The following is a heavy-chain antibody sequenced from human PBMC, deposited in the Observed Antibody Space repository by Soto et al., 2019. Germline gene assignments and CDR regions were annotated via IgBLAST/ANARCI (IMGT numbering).Heavy chain of an antibody. Sequence: ASVKVSCKASGGTFSSYAISWVRQAPGQGLEWMGGIIPIFGTANYAQKFQGRVTITADESTSTAYMELSSLRSEDTAVYYCARVVTNCSSTSCYLGYYYYYGMDVWGQGTTVTVSS. V-gene: IGHV1-69*13. J-gene: IGHJ6*02. CDR3: ARVVTNCSSTSCYLGYYYYYGMDV. D-gene: IGHD2-2*01. CDR1: GGTFSSYA. CDR2: IIPIFGTA.